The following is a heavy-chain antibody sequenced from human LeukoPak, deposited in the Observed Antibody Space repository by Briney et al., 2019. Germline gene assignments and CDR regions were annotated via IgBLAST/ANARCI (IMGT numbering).Heavy chain of an antibody. D-gene: IGHD3-22*01. CDR2: IYTGGKT. Sequence: SETLSLTCTVSGGSISNYYWTWIRQPPGKGLEWIGYIYTGGKTDYNPSLTSRVTISVDTSKNQFLLKLTSMTAADTAVYYCVRAESSGYPPPGSWGQGTLVTVSS. CDR1: GGSISNYY. J-gene: IGHJ5*02. CDR3: VRAESSGYPPPGS. V-gene: IGHV4-4*09.